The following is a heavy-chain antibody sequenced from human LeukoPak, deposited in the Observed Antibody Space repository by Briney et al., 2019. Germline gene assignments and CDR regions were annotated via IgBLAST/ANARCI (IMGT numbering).Heavy chain of an antibody. CDR3: ARTQCQSGSSTYYSGY. V-gene: IGHV4-61*08. Sequence: SETLSLTCTVSGASVCSAGYYWSWIRQPPGGGLGGIGYICYISNTNDNPALSSRFTMSVDPSKHQFSLKLTSVTAADTAVYYCARTQCQSGSSTYYSGYSGQGTLVTVYS. CDR2: ICYISNT. CDR1: GASVCSAGYY. J-gene: IGHJ4*02. D-gene: IGHD1-26*01.